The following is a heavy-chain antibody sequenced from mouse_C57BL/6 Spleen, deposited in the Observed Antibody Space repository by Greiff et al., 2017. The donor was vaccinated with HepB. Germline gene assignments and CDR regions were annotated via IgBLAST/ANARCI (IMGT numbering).Heavy chain of an antibody. CDR3: ATYYSNEYYFDY. V-gene: IGHV1-55*01. CDR1: GYTFTSYW. D-gene: IGHD2-5*01. CDR2: IYPGSGST. Sequence: QVQLQQSGAELVKPGASVKMSCKASGYTFTSYWITWVKQRPGQGLEWIGDIYPGSGSTNYNEKFKSKATLTVDTSSSTAYMQLSSLTSEDSAVYYCATYYSNEYYFDYWGQGTTLTVSS. J-gene: IGHJ2*01.